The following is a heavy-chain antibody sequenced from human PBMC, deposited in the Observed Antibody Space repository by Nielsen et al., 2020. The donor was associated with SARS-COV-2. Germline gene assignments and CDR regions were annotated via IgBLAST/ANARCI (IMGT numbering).Heavy chain of an antibody. D-gene: IGHD2-2*01. CDR1: GFTFSSYG. V-gene: IGHV3-30*03. CDR2: ISYDRSNK. CDR3: ARGLVYDYYGMDV. Sequence: GESLKISCAASGFTFSSYGMHWVRQAPGKGLEWVAVISYDRSNKYYADSVKGRFTISRDNSKNTLYLQMNSLRAEDTAVYYCARGLVYDYYGMDVWGQGTTVTVSS. J-gene: IGHJ6*02.